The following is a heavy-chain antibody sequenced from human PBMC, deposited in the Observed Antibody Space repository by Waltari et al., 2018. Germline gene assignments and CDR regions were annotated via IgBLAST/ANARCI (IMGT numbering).Heavy chain of an antibody. J-gene: IGHJ4*02. D-gene: IGHD2-21*01. CDR1: GGSISSSDCY. V-gene: IGHV4-39*01. CDR2: VFYTGIT. CDR3: ARLTILGTE. Sequence: PRLQESGPGLVKPSETLSLTCTVSGGSISSSDCYWGWIRQPPGKGLESVGSVFYTGITSNNPSLKSRVTISVDTSKNQFSLRLSSVTAADTAVYYCARLTILGTEWGQGTLVTVSS.